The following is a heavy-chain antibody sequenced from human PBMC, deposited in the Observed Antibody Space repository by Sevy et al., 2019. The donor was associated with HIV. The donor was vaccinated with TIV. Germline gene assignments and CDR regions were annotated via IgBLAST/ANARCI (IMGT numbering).Heavy chain of an antibody. CDR3: ARDLDNYDILTGYYPFDY. CDR1: GYTFTSYY. Sequence: ASVKVSCKASGYTFTSYYMHWVRQAPGQGLEWMGIINPIGGSTNYAQKFQGRVTMTRDTSTSTVYMELSSLRSEDTAVYYCARDLDNYDILTGYYPFDYWGQGTLVTVSS. D-gene: IGHD3-9*01. CDR2: INPIGGST. J-gene: IGHJ4*02. V-gene: IGHV1-46*01.